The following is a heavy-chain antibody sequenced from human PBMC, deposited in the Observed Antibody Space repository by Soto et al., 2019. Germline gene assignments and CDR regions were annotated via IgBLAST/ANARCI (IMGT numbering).Heavy chain of an antibody. V-gene: IGHV1-2*02. D-gene: IGHD3-3*01. CDR2: INPATGAA. CDR3: ARGGGVGVAGSAAFDM. Sequence: QLHLVQSGAVVKKPGASVTVSCSASGYPVTAYYMHWVRQAPGRGLEWMGGINPATGAAKYTQTFQGRVTMPRDPSTSTVFMELSGLTSEDTAVFYCARGGGVGVAGSAAFDMWCQGTLVTVSS. CDR1: GYPVTAYY. J-gene: IGHJ3*02.